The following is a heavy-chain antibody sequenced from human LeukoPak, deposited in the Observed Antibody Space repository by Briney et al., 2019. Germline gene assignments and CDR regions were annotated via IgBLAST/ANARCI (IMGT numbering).Heavy chain of an antibody. D-gene: IGHD2-15*01. CDR2: INWNGGST. CDR3: ARDDCSGGSCYFDY. J-gene: IGHJ4*02. CDR1: GFTFDDYG. V-gene: IGHV3-20*04. Sequence: GGSLRLSCAASGFTFDDYGMSWVRQAPGKGLERVSGINWNGGSTGYADSVKGRFTISRDNAKNSLYLQMNSLRAEDTALYYCARDDCSGGSCYFDYWGQGTLVTVSS.